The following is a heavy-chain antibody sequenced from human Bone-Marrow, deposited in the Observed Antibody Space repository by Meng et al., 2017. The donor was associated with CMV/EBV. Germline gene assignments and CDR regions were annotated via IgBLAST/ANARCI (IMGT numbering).Heavy chain of an antibody. J-gene: IGHJ4*02. D-gene: IGHD3-3*01. Sequence: GESLKISCVGSGFTFSRYPMHWVRQPPGKGLVWVSWINSGGTSVVYGDPAEGRFNMSRDDAKNTVYLEMNSLRAEDTAVYHCARGFWLYDFWICYLPDYWGRGTLVTVSS. V-gene: IGHV3-74*01. CDR2: INSGGTSV. CDR1: GFTFSRYP. CDR3: ARGFWLYDFWICYLPDY.